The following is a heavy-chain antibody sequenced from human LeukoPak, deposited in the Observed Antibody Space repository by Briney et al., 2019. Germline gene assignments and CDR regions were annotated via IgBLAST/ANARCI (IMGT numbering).Heavy chain of an antibody. D-gene: IGHD3-22*01. CDR1: GGSISSGGYY. V-gene: IGHV4-31*03. Sequence: SETPSLTCTVSGGSISSGGYYWSWIRQHPGKGLEWIGYIYYSGSTYYNPSLKSRVTISVDTSKNQFSLKLSSVTAADTAVYYCARGPYYYDSSGYLYYGMDVWGQGTTVTVSS. CDR2: IYYSGST. J-gene: IGHJ6*02. CDR3: ARGPYYYDSSGYLYYGMDV.